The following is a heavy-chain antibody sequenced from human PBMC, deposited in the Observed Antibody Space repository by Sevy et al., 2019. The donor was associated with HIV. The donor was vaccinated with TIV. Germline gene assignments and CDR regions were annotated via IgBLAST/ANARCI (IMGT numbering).Heavy chain of an antibody. D-gene: IGHD3-3*01. CDR2: IRIDGSMK. Sequence: GGSLRLSCAASGFRFSDYVMHWVRQAPGKGLEWVSLIRIDGSMKYIADSVKGRFTISRDKVKDTLYLQMNSLRPEDTAVYYCAKDHYDYRTGYYGYYGMDVWGQWATVTVSS. CDR1: GFRFSDYV. V-gene: IGHV3-30*02. CDR3: AKDHYDYRTGYYGYYGMDV. J-gene: IGHJ6*02.